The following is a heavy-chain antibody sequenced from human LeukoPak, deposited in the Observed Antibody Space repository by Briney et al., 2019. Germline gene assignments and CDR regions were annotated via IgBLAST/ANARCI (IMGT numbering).Heavy chain of an antibody. CDR2: IYYSGST. CDR3: AREGPLSVVATFFDL. J-gene: IGHJ2*01. Sequence: SGTLSLTCTVSGGSISSGGYYWSWIRQHPGKGLEWIGYIYYSGSTYYNPSLKSRVTISVDTSKNQFSLKLSSVTAADTAVYYCAREGPLSVVATFFDLWGRGTLVTVSS. D-gene: IGHD5-12*01. CDR1: GGSISSGGYY. V-gene: IGHV4-31*03.